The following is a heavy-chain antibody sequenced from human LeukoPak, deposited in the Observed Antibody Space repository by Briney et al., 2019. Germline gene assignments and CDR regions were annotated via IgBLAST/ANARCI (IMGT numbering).Heavy chain of an antibody. Sequence: PSETLSLTCTVSGGSISSSSYYWGWIRQPPGKGLEWIGSIYYSGSTYYNPSLKSRVTISVDTSKNQFSLKLSSVTAADTAVYYCARVLIWQWLVRDHDAFDIWGQGTMVTVSS. CDR2: IYYSGST. CDR1: GGSISSSSYY. CDR3: ARVLIWQWLVRDHDAFDI. D-gene: IGHD6-19*01. V-gene: IGHV4-39*07. J-gene: IGHJ3*02.